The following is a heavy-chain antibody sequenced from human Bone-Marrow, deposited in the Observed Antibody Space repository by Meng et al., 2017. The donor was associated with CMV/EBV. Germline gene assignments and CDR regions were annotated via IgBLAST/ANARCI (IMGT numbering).Heavy chain of an antibody. J-gene: IGHJ4*02. CDR3: EKGRRPWEPGFDS. V-gene: IGHV3-23*01. CDR1: GCTFTNHA. CDR2: ISGRGVSK. Sequence: GESLKISWAASGCTFTNHAMCLVRQAPGKGPEWVSSISGRGVSKYYADPVKGRMTISSDTSNNTVYLQMDTLRVEDAATYYCEKGRRPWEPGFDSWGQGTVVTVSS. D-gene: IGHD1-26*01.